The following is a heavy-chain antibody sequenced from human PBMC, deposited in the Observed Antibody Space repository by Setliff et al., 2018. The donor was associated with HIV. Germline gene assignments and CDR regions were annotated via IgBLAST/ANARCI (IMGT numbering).Heavy chain of an antibody. CDR3: AREEDSSGSLYDY. D-gene: IGHD3-22*01. CDR2: IRYDGSDI. V-gene: IGHV3-30*02. CDR1: GFTFSSHG. Sequence: GGSLRLSCEASGFTFSSHGMHWLRQAPGKGLEWVTFIRYDGSDIHYADSVKGRFTISRDNSKNTLYLQMNSLRVEDAAVYYCAREEDSSGSLYDYWGQGTLVTVSS. J-gene: IGHJ4*02.